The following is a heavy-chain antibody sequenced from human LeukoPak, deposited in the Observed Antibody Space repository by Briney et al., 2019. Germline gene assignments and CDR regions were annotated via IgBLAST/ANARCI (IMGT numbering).Heavy chain of an antibody. V-gene: IGHV3-30*03. CDR1: GFTFSSYG. CDR2: ISYDGSNK. Sequence: PGGSLRLSCAASGFTFSSYGMHWVRQAPGKGLEWVAVISYDGSNKYYADSVKGRFTISRDNSKNTLYLQMNSLRAEDTAVYYCARVIRLVVAGGFDYWGQGTLVTVSS. J-gene: IGHJ4*02. CDR3: ARVIRLVVAGGFDY. D-gene: IGHD2-15*01.